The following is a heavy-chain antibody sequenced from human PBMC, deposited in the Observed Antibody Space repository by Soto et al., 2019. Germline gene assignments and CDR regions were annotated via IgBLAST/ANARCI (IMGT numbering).Heavy chain of an antibody. Sequence: SETLSLTCTVSGGSISSYYWSWIRQPPGKGLEWIGYIYYSGSTNYNPSLKSRVTISVDTSKNQFSLKLSSVTTADTAVYYCARTYYDFWSGYSPSNWFDPWGQGTLVTVSS. J-gene: IGHJ5*02. CDR1: GGSISSYY. CDR2: IYYSGST. D-gene: IGHD3-3*01. V-gene: IGHV4-59*01. CDR3: ARTYYDFWSGYSPSNWFDP.